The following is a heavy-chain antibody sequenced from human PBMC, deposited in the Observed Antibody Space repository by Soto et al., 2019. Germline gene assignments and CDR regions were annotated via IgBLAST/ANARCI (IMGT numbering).Heavy chain of an antibody. D-gene: IGHD6-13*01. J-gene: IGHJ4*02. Sequence: QVQLQESGPGLVKPSGTLSLTCAVSGGSISSSNWWSWVRQPPGKGREWIGEIYHSGSTSYNPSLKSRVAISVDKSKNHFSLKLSSVTAADTAVYYCARAAMGGSSWPFDYWGQGTLVTVSS. V-gene: IGHV4-4*02. CDR1: GGSISSSNW. CDR2: IYHSGST. CDR3: ARAAMGGSSWPFDY.